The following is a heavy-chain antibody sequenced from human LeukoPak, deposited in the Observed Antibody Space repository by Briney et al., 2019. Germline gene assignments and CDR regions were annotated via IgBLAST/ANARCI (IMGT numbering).Heavy chain of an antibody. D-gene: IGHD2-15*01. CDR2: INAGNGNT. J-gene: IGHJ5*02. V-gene: IGHV1-3*01. CDR1: GYTFTSYA. Sequence: ASVKVSCKASGYTFTSYAMHWVRQAPGQRLEWMGWINAGNGNTKYSQKFQGGVTITRDTSASTAYMELSSLRSEDTAMYYCARQEYCSGGSCYTWFDPWGQGTLVTVSS. CDR3: ARQEYCSGGSCYTWFDP.